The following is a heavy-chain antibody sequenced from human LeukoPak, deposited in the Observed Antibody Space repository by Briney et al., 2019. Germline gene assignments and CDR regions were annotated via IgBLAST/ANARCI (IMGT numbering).Heavy chain of an antibody. CDR2: ISGYNGKT. CDR1: GYTFTNYG. V-gene: IGHV1-18*04. D-gene: IGHD5-12*01. J-gene: IGHJ4*02. CDR3: ARDYGEGRVATIPLAY. Sequence: ASVKVSCKASGYTFTNYGITWVRQAPGQGLEWMAWISGYNGKTNYAQNLQGRVTMTTDTSTSTAYMDLRSLRSDDTAVHYCARDYGEGRVATIPLAYWGQGTLVTVSS.